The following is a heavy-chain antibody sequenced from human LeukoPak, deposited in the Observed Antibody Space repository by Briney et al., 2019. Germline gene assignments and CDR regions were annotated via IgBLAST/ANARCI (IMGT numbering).Heavy chain of an antibody. CDR3: ARHEYYYDSSGYYPPDAFDI. CDR2: IYYSGST. J-gene: IGHJ3*02. CDR1: GGSISSSSYY. D-gene: IGHD3-22*01. Sequence: SETLSLTCTVSGGSISSSSYYWGWIRQPPGKGLEWIGSIYYSGSTYYNPSLKSRVTISVDTSKNQFSLKLSSVTAADTAVYYYARHEYYYDSSGYYPPDAFDIWGQGTMVTVSS. V-gene: IGHV4-39*01.